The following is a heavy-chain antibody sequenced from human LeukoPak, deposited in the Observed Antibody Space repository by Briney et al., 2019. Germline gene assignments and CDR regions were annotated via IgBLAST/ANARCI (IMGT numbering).Heavy chain of an antibody. J-gene: IGHJ4*02. CDR2: ISTSSTYM. Sequence: GGSLRLSCAASGXTFSSCGVNWVRQAPGKGLEWVSSISTSSTYMSYTDSVKGRFTISRDNAKNSLYLQMNSLRAEDTAVYYCARSLGGGVEMATVRLFDYWGQGTLVTVSS. CDR3: ARSLGGGVEMATVRLFDY. V-gene: IGHV3-21*06. CDR1: GXTFSSCG. D-gene: IGHD5-24*01.